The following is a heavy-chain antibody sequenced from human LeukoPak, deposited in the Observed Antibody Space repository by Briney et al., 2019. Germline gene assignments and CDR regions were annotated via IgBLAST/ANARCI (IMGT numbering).Heavy chain of an antibody. V-gene: IGHV3-21*01. Sequence: PGGSLRLSCAASGFTLSGYSMTWVRQAPGKGLEWVSCITSSSSYKYYGDSVKGRFTVSRDNAEKSLYLQMDNLRAEDTAMYYCARSSGYYDGSGYYYWGQGILVTVSA. CDR3: ARSSGYYDGSGYYY. D-gene: IGHD3-22*01. CDR2: ITSSSSYK. CDR1: GFTLSGYS. J-gene: IGHJ4*02.